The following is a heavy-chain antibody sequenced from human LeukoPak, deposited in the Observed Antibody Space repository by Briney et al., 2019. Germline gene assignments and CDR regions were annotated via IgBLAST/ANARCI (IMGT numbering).Heavy chain of an antibody. CDR1: GYTFTSYG. Sequence: ASVKVSCTASGYTFTSYGISWVRQAPGQGLECMGWINPYNGNTNYALKVQGRVTMTTDTSTSTAYLELRSLRSDDTAIYYCAREIYGRFDYWGQGTLVTVSS. D-gene: IGHD4-17*01. J-gene: IGHJ4*02. V-gene: IGHV1-18*01. CDR2: INPYNGNT. CDR3: AREIYGRFDY.